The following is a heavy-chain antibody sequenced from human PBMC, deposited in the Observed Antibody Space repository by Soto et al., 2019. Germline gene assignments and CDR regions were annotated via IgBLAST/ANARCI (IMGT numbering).Heavy chain of an antibody. CDR3: ASSEIGGANSLLDSFDL. J-gene: IGHJ3*01. Sequence: QVQLVQSGAEVKKPGSSLKVSCKASGGTFSSYAISWVRQAPGQGLEWMGGIIPIFVTANYAQKFQGRVTITADESTSTAYMELSSLRSEDTAVYFCASSEIGGANSLLDSFDLWGQGTMVTVSS. D-gene: IGHD1-26*01. CDR2: IIPIFVTA. CDR1: GGTFSSYA. V-gene: IGHV1-69*01.